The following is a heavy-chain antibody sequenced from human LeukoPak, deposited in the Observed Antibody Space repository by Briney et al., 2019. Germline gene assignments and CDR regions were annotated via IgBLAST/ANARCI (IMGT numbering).Heavy chain of an antibody. V-gene: IGHV3-7*05. D-gene: IGHD1-26*01. CDR2: INQDGSEK. Sequence: ASVKVSCKASGGTFSSYAISWVRQAPGKGLEWVANINQDGSEKYYVDSLKGRFTISRDNAKNSLYLQMNSLRAEDTAVYYCARFRSYNFDYWGQGTLVTVSS. J-gene: IGHJ4*02. CDR1: GGTFSSYA. CDR3: ARFRSYNFDY.